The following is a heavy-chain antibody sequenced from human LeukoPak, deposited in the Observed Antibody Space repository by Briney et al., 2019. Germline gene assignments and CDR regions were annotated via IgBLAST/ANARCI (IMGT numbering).Heavy chain of an antibody. Sequence: ASVKVSCKASGYTFTSYAMHWVRHAPGQRLEWMGWINAGNGNTKYSQKFQGRVTITRDTSASTAYMELSSLRSEDTAVYYCARDEIGDGSRAHYYYGMDVWGQGTTVTVSS. J-gene: IGHJ6*02. V-gene: IGHV1-3*01. CDR1: GYTFTSYA. CDR2: INAGNGNT. D-gene: IGHD3-10*01. CDR3: ARDEIGDGSRAHYYYGMDV.